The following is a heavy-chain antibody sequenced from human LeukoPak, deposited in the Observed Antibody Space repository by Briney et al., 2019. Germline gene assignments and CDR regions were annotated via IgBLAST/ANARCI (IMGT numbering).Heavy chain of an antibody. D-gene: IGHD3-22*01. Sequence: PGGSLRLSCAASGFTFSSYAMHWVRQAPGKGLEWVAVISYDGSNKYYADSVKGRFTISRDNSKNTLYLQMNSLRAEDTAVYYCARDRSYTAILSRWLLPDYWGQGTLVTVSS. V-gene: IGHV3-30-3*01. CDR2: ISYDGSNK. J-gene: IGHJ4*02. CDR3: ARDRSYTAILSRWLLPDY. CDR1: GFTFSSYA.